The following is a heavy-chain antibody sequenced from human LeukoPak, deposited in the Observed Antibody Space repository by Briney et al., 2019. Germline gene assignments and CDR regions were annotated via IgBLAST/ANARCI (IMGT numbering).Heavy chain of an antibody. J-gene: IGHJ4*02. V-gene: IGHV4-4*07. CDR1: GGPTNSYY. CDR2: IYSSGST. CDR3: ARVKASSTSWTFDQ. Sequence: PSETLSLTCRLPGGPTNSYYWSWIPQSGGKGLEWIGRIYSSGSTAYNPSLNSRLTMSIDTSKNQFSLTLKSVTATDTAVYYCARVKASSTSWTFDQWGQGALVTVSS. D-gene: IGHD2-2*01.